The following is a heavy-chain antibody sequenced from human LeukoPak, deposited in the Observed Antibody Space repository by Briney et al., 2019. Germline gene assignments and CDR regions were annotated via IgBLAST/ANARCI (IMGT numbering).Heavy chain of an antibody. CDR2: ISSSSSYI. CDR3: ARGGKIALAGTRSPQYFQH. Sequence: GGSLRLSCAASGFTFSSYNINWVRQAPGKGLEWVSSISSSSSYIYYADSVKGRFTISRDNSKNTVYLQMNSLRPEDTAVYYCARGGKIALAGTRSPQYFQHWGQGTLVTVSS. D-gene: IGHD6-19*01. J-gene: IGHJ1*01. CDR1: GFTFSSYN. V-gene: IGHV3-21*01.